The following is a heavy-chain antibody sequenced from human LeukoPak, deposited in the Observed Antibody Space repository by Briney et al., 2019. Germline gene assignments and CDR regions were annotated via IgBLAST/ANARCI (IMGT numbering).Heavy chain of an antibody. V-gene: IGHV1-46*01. CDR3: ARERIFEVRGVKAFDY. CDR1: GYTFTSYY. Sequence: ASVKVSCKASGYTFTSYYMRWVRQAPGQGLEWMGIINPSGGSTSYAQKFQGRVTMTRDTSTSTVYMELSSLRSEDTAVYYCARERIFEVRGVKAFDYWGQGTLVTVS. CDR2: INPSGGST. D-gene: IGHD3-10*01. J-gene: IGHJ4*02.